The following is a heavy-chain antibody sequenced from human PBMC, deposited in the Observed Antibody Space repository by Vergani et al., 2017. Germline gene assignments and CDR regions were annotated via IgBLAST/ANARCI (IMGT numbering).Heavy chain of an antibody. D-gene: IGHD3-9*01. CDR1: GYTLTELS. V-gene: IGHV1-24*01. CDR3: ATGGIEDILMWRGVRGYYYYGMDV. J-gene: IGHJ6*02. Sequence: QVQLVQSGAEVKKPGASVKVSCKVSGYTLTELSMHWVRQAPGKGLEWMGGFHPEDGETIYAQKFQGRVTMTEDTSTDTAYMELSSLRSEDTAVYYCATGGIEDILMWRGVRGYYYYGMDVWGQGTTVTVSS. CDR2: FHPEDGET.